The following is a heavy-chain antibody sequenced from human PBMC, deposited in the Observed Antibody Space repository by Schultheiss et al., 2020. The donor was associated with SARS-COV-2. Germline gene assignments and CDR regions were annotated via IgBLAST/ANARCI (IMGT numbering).Heavy chain of an antibody. J-gene: IGHJ5*02. Sequence: SQTLSLTCAVSGYSISSGYYWGWIRQPPGKGLEWIGSIYHSGSTNYNPSLKSRVTISVDKSKNQFSLKLSSVTAADTAVYYCARLIVYPLAAAGLHPWGQGTLVTVSS. D-gene: IGHD6-13*01. CDR1: GYSISSGYY. CDR2: IYHSGST. CDR3: ARLIVYPLAAAGLHP. V-gene: IGHV4-38-2*01.